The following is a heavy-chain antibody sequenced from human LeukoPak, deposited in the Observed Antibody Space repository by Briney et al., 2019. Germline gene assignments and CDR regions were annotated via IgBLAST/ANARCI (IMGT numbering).Heavy chain of an antibody. CDR2: IVVGSGNT. Sequence: SVKVSCKASGSTFTSSAMQWVRQARGQRLEWIGWIVVGSGNTNYAQKFQERVTITRDMSTSTAYMELSSLRSEDTAVYYCAADDYGDYEYAFDIWGQGTMVTVSS. CDR3: AADDYGDYEYAFDI. V-gene: IGHV1-58*02. CDR1: GSTFTSSA. D-gene: IGHD4-17*01. J-gene: IGHJ3*02.